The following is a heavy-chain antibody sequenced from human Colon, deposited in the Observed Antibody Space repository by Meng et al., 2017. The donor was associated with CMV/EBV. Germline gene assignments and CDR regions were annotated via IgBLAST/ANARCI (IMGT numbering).Heavy chain of an antibody. CDR2: IHHRGKT. D-gene: IGHD6-13*01. Sequence: SETLSLTCAVSGDSVSSDNWWSCVRQPPGKVQEWIGEIHHRGKTNYNPSLKSRVTMSVDKSNNQVSLELTSVTAADTAVYFCTSASGYKIDYWGQGTVVTVSS. V-gene: IGHV4-4*02. CDR1: GDSVSSDNW. J-gene: IGHJ4*02. CDR3: TSASGYKIDY.